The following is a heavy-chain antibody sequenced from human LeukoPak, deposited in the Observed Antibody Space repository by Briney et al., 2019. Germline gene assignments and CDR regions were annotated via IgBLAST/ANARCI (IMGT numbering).Heavy chain of an antibody. D-gene: IGHD3-3*01. J-gene: IGHJ4*02. V-gene: IGHV3-23*01. CDR1: GFTFSSYG. CDR2: ISGSGGST. CDR3: ARDRDYDFWSGYSALTS. Sequence: GGSLRLSCAASGFTFSSYGMSWVRQAPGKGLEWVSAISGSGGSTYYADSVKGRFTISRDNSKNTLYLQMNSLRAEDTAVYYCARDRDYDFWSGYSALTSWGQGTLVTVSS.